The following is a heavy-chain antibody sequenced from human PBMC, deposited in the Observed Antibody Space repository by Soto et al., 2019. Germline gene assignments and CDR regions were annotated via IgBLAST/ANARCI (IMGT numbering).Heavy chain of an antibody. Sequence: PSETLSLTCTVSGGSISTYYWSWIRQPPGKGLEWIGYIYYSGSTYYNPSLKSRVTISVDTSKNQFSLKLSSVTAADTAVYYCARTDSSGYDFDYWGQGTLVTVSS. V-gene: IGHV4-59*12. CDR1: GGSISTYY. CDR2: IYYSGST. J-gene: IGHJ4*02. CDR3: ARTDSSGYDFDY. D-gene: IGHD3-22*01.